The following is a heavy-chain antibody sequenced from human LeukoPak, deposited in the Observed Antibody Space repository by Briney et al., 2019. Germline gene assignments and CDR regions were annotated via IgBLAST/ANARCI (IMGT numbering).Heavy chain of an antibody. D-gene: IGHD3-22*01. J-gene: IGHJ6*03. Sequence: GSLRLSCAASGFTFSDYYMSWIRQAPGKGLEWVSYISSSGGSTYYADSVKGRFTISRDNSKNTLYLQMNSLRAEDTAVYYCAKYAIGVVMYYYYYMDVWGKGTTVTVSS. CDR2: ISSSGGST. V-gene: IGHV3-23*01. CDR1: GFTFSDYY. CDR3: AKYAIGVVMYYYYYMDV.